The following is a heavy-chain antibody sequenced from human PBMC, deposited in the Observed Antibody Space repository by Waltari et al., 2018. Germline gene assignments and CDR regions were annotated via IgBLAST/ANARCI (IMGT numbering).Heavy chain of an antibody. CDR3: ARGGGGDWEWFDP. D-gene: IGHD2-21*02. J-gene: IGHJ5*02. CDR1: GGSISSYY. CDR2: IYYTGST. Sequence: QVQLQESGPSLVKPSETLSLICSVSGGSISSYYWSWLRQPPGKGLDWIGYIYYTGSTNFNPSLKSRVTMSVDTSKNQFSLKLSSVTAADTAFYYCARGGGGDWEWFDPWGQGTLVTVSS. V-gene: IGHV4-59*01.